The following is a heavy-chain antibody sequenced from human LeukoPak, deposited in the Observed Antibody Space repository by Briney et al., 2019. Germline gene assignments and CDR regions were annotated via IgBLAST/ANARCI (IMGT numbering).Heavy chain of an antibody. CDR2: IYPGDSDT. CDR3: ARRVVNNRNWYFNL. CDR1: GYSFTRNW. V-gene: IGHV5-51*01. J-gene: IGHJ2*01. D-gene: IGHD4-23*01. Sequence: GESLKISWKGSGYSFTRNWIGWVRQMPGKGLEWMGIIYPGDSDTRYSPSFQGQVTISADKSINTAYLQWSSLKASDTAMYYCARRVVNNRNWYFNLWGRGTLVTVSS.